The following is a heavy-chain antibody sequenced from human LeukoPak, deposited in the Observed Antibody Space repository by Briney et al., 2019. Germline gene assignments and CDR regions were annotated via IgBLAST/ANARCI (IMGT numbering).Heavy chain of an antibody. V-gene: IGHV3-23*01. Sequence: GGSLRLSCAASGFTFSSYAMSWVRRAPGKGLEWVSAISGSGGSTYYADSVKGRFTISRDNSKNTLYLQMNSLRAEDTAVYYCAKDMIVVVHAFDIWGQGTMVTVSS. CDR1: GFTFSSYA. D-gene: IGHD3-22*01. J-gene: IGHJ3*02. CDR3: AKDMIVVVHAFDI. CDR2: ISGSGGST.